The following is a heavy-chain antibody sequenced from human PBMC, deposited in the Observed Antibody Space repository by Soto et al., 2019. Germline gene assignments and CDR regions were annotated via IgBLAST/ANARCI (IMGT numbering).Heavy chain of an antibody. CDR2: IWHDGNNK. CDR3: ASDLVGASDSYGLDV. CDR1: GFTFSNYG. V-gene: IGHV3-33*01. J-gene: IGHJ6*02. D-gene: IGHD1-26*01. Sequence: PGGSLRRSCAASGFTFSNYGMHCVRQSPCKGLEWVAIIWHDGNNKYYADSVRGRFIISRDNSKNRLYLQMNSLRAEDAAVYYCASDLVGASDSYGLDVWGQGTPVTVSS.